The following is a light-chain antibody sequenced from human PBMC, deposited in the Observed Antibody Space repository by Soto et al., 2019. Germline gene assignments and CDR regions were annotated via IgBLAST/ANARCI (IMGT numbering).Light chain of an antibody. CDR3: QQRSNWIT. J-gene: IGKJ5*01. CDR2: DAS. CDR1: QSVSRY. Sequence: EIVLTQSPATLSLSPVERATLACRASQSVSRYLAWYQQKPGQAPGVLIYDASYRATGIPARFSGSGSVTDFTLTISSLEPEDFAVYYCQQRSNWITFGQGTRLEIK. V-gene: IGKV3-11*01.